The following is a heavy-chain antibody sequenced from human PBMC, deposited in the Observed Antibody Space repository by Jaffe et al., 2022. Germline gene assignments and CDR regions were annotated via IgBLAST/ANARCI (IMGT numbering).Heavy chain of an antibody. CDR3: AHTVVDYDILTGWSYPSSQPWFDP. Sequence: QITLKESGPTLVKPTQTLTLTCTFSGFSLSTSGVGVGWIRQPPGKALEWLALIYWDDDKRYSPSLKSRLTITKDTSKNQVVLTMTNMDPVDTATYYCAHTVVDYDILTGWSYPSSQPWFDPWGQGTLVTVSS. D-gene: IGHD3-9*01. V-gene: IGHV2-5*02. CDR1: GFSLSTSGVG. J-gene: IGHJ5*02. CDR2: IYWDDDK.